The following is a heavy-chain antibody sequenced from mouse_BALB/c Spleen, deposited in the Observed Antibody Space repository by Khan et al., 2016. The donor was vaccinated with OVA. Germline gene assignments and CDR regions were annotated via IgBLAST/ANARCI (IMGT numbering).Heavy chain of an antibody. J-gene: IGHJ3*01. CDR1: GYSITSDYA. D-gene: IGHD3-3*01. V-gene: IGHV3-2*02. CDR2: ISYSGTT. CDR3: TGGRAY. Sequence: EVQLQESGPGLVKPSQSLSLTCTVTGYSITSDYAWNWIRQFPGNKLEWMGYISYSGTTSYTPSLKSRISITRDTSKNQFFLQLNSLTTEDTATXYSTGGRAYWGQGTLVTVSA.